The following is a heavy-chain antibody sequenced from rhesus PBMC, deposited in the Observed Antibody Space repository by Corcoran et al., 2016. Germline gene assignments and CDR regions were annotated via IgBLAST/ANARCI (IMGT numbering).Heavy chain of an antibody. J-gene: IGHJ4*01. Sequence: QVQLQESGPGLVKPSETLSLTCAVSAYSISNNFRSWNRQVPGKGLEWIGYIHGSSENPYYNPSLKSRVTISTDTSKNQFSLNLRSVTAADTAVYYCARGGGTYRYDYWGQGLLVTVSS. CDR1: AYSISNNF. CDR3: ARGGGTYRYDY. CDR2: IHGSSENP. V-gene: IGHV4-147*01. D-gene: IGHD1-44*01.